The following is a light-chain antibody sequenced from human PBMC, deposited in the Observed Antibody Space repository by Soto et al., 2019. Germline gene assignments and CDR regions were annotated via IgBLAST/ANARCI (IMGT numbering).Light chain of an antibody. CDR1: SSDVGSYIL. Sequence: QSVLTQPASVSGSPGQSITISCTGTSSDVGSYILVSWYQQHPGKAPKLMIYEVSKRPSGVSNRFSGSKSGNTASLTISGLQPEDEADYYCSSFTSSSTFVFGTGTKVTVL. V-gene: IGLV2-14*02. CDR3: SSFTSSSTFV. J-gene: IGLJ1*01. CDR2: EVS.